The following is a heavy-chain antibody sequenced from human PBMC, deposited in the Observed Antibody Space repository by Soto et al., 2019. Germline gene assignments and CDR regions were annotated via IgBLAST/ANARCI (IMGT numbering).Heavy chain of an antibody. D-gene: IGHD6-19*01. CDR1: GGSMSSYY. Sequence: QVQLQESGPGLVKPSETLSLTCTVSGGSMSSYYWSWIRQPPGKGLEWIGYIYYSGSTNYNPSLKRRVTISVDTSKIQFSLKLNSVTGADTAVYYCARGYSSGWYGELRYWGLGTLVTVSS. V-gene: IGHV4-59*01. CDR2: IYYSGST. CDR3: ARGYSSGWYGELRY. J-gene: IGHJ4*02.